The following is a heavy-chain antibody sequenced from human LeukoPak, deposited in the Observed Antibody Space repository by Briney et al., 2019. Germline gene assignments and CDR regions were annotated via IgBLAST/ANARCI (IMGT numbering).Heavy chain of an antibody. V-gene: IGHV3-7*01. J-gene: IGHJ4*02. Sequence: GGSLRLSCAASGFTFSTYWMSWVRQAPGKGLEWVANIKQDGSEKHYVDSVEGRFTISRDNARNSLYLQMNSLRAEDTAVYYCARDMVRGVFTTRTIDYWGQGTLVTVSS. CDR3: ARDMVRGVFTTRTIDY. CDR1: GFTFSTYW. D-gene: IGHD3-10*01. CDR2: IKQDGSEK.